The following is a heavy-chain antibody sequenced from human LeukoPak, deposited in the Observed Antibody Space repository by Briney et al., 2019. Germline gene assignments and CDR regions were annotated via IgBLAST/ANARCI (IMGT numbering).Heavy chain of an antibody. CDR1: GFTFRTYA. V-gene: IGHV3-23*01. Sequence: AGGSLRLSCAASGFTFRTYAMSWVRQAPGKGLEWVSAISGSGGNTYYADSVKGRFTISRDNSKNTLYLQMDSLRAEDTAVYYCAKRVFGGVDIWGQGTEVTVSS. D-gene: IGHD3-16*01. CDR3: AKRVFGGVDI. CDR2: ISGSGGNT. J-gene: IGHJ3*02.